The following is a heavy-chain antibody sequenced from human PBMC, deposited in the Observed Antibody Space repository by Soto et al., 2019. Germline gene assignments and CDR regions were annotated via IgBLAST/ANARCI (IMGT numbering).Heavy chain of an antibody. CDR1: GSALTELS. J-gene: IGHJ5*02. CDR3: TRGNWFDP. Sequence: QVRLIQSGTEVKKSRASVKVSCRLSGSALTELSLHWVRQAPGKGLEWMGCSDREDGETFYAQKFKGRLTMTEDTSTNTAYMELRSLGSEDTAVYYCTRGNWFDPWGQGTLVAVSS. V-gene: IGHV1-24*01. CDR2: SDREDGET.